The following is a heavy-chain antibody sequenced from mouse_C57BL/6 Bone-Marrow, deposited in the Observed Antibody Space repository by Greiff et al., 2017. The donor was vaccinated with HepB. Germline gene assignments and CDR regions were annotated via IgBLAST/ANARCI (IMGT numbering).Heavy chain of an antibody. D-gene: IGHD4-1*01. CDR2: INSDGGST. V-gene: IGHV5-2*01. Sequence: DVMLVESGGGLVQPGESLKLSCESNEYEFPSHDMSWVRKTPEKRLELVAAINSDGGSTYYPDTMERRFIISRDNTKKTLYLQMSSLRSEDTALYYCTRQKAGTGYAMDYWGQGTSVTVSS. J-gene: IGHJ4*01. CDR3: TRQKAGTGYAMDY. CDR1: EYEFPSHD.